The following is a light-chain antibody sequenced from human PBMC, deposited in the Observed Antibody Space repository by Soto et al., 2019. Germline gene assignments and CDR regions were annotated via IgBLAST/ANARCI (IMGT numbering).Light chain of an antibody. CDR1: QSISSW. CDR2: KAS. V-gene: IGKV1-5*03. Sequence: DIPMTQSPSTLSASVGDRVTLTCRASQSISSWLAWYQQKPGKAPKLLIYKASSLESGVPSRFIGSGSGTEFTLTISSLQPDDFATYYCQQYNSYSYTFGQGTKLEIK. CDR3: QQYNSYSYT. J-gene: IGKJ2*01.